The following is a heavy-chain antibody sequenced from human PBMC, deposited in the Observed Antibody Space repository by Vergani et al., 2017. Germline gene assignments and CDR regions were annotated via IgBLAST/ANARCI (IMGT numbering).Heavy chain of an antibody. CDR2: IHYSENT. Sequence: QVQLQESGPGLVKSSETLSLTCSVSFDSIRNLYCNWIRQPPGKGLEWIGSIHYSENTNYNPSLKNRVTISVDTSKNQFSLTLTSVTAADTAVYYCASDTHSGQRADRWVQGILVTVTS. J-gene: IGHJ5*02. V-gene: IGHV4-59*11. CDR1: FDSIRNLY. CDR3: ASDTHSGQRADR. D-gene: IGHD6-19*01.